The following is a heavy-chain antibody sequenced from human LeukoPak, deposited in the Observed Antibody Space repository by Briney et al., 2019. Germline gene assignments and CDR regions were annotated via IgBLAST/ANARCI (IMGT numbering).Heavy chain of an antibody. Sequence: PRGSLRLSCAASGFTFSSYSMNCVRQAPGKGLEWVSSISSSSSYIYYADSVKGRFTISRDNAKNSLYLQMNSLRAEDTAVYYCARGSGGSSWYQGYYFDYWGQGTLVTVSS. CDR2: ISSSSSYI. J-gene: IGHJ4*02. CDR3: ARGSGGSSWYQGYYFDY. CDR1: GFTFSSYS. V-gene: IGHV3-21*01. D-gene: IGHD6-13*01.